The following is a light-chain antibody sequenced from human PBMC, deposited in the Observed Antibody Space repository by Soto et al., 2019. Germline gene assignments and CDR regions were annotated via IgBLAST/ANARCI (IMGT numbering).Light chain of an antibody. V-gene: IGKV3D-15*01. CDR2: DAS. CDR3: HQYNNWPPYT. J-gene: IGKJ5*01. CDR1: RSVSSS. Sequence: EIVLTQSPGTLSLSPGQRATLSCRASRSVSSSYLAWYQQKPGQAPRLLIYDASNRATGIPARFSGSGSGTEFTLTISSLQSEDFAVYFCHQYNNWPPYTFGQGTRLEIK.